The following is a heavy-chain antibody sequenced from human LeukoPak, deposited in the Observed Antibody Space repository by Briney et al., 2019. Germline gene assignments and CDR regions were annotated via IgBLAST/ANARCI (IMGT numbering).Heavy chain of an antibody. Sequence: GGSLRLSCAASGFTFSSYRMSWVRQAPGKGLEWVANIKQDGSEKYYVDSVKGRFTISRDNAKNSLYLQMNSLRAEDTAVYYCARALVSSWYWGGYYFDYWGQGTLVTVSS. D-gene: IGHD6-13*01. J-gene: IGHJ4*02. CDR2: IKQDGSEK. CDR1: GFTFSSYR. V-gene: IGHV3-7*03. CDR3: ARALVSSWYWGGYYFDY.